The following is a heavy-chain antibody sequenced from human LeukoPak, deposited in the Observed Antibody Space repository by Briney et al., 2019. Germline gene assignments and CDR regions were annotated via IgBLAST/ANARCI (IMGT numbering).Heavy chain of an antibody. CDR1: GDSMNSHY. CDR2: IHSSGRT. CDR3: ARAVLMETTLFIGD. J-gene: IGHJ4*02. Sequence: SETLSLTCAVSGDSMNSHYWSWLRQPPGKGLECVGYIHSSGRTNQNPSLKSRVTLSVDTSKNPFSLTLNSVTAADTAVYFCARAVLMETTLFIGDWGQGTLVTVSS. V-gene: IGHV4-59*11. D-gene: IGHD3-10*02.